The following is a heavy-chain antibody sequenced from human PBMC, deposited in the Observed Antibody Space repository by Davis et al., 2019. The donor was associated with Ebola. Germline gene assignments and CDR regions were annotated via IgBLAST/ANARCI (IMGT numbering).Heavy chain of an antibody. V-gene: IGHV5-51*01. D-gene: IGHD4-17*01. CDR2: IYPGDSDT. CDR3: ATQYDYAIYN. CDR1: GNTFVTSW. J-gene: IGHJ4*02. Sequence: GESLKISCKGSGNTFVTSWIAWVRQTPGKGLEWMGIIYPGDSDTVYSPSFQGQVTISADKSISTAYLQWSSLKASDTAIYYCATQYDYAIYNWGQGTLVTVSS.